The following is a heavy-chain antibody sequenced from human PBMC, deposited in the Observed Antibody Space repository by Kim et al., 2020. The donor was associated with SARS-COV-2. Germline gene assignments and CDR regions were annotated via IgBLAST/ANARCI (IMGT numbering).Heavy chain of an antibody. CDR1: GYTFSSYA. D-gene: IGHD2-2*01. V-gene: IGHV1-18*01. CDR3: ARDRRYCSSTSCPNGMDV. J-gene: IGHJ6*02. Sequence: ASVKVSCKASGYTFSSYAISWVRQAPGQGLEWMGWIIANNGNTNYAQKLQGRVTMTTDTSTSTAYMELRSLRSDDTAVYYCARDRRYCSSTSCPNGMDVWGQGTTVTVSS. CDR2: IIANNGNT.